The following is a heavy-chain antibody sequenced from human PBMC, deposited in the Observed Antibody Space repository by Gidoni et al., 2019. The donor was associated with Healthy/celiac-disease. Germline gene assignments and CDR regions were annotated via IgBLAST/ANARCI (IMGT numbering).Heavy chain of an antibody. CDR1: AFTFSSYW. D-gene: IGHD1-26*01. CDR3: AMGDYSGSYLDY. V-gene: IGHV3-74*01. Sequence: EVQLVESGGGLVQPGGSLRLSCAASAFTFSSYWMHWVRQAPVKGRVWVSRINSDGSSTSYADAVKGRFTISRDNAKNTLYLQMNSLRAEDTAVYYCAMGDYSGSYLDYWGQGTLVTVSS. J-gene: IGHJ4*02. CDR2: INSDGSST.